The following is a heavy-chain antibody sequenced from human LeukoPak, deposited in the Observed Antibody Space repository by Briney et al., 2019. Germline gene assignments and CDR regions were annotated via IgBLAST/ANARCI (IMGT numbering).Heavy chain of an antibody. V-gene: IGHV1-69*04. D-gene: IGHD3-10*01. CDR2: IIPILGIT. CDR3: AMNLWFGELFNTTDS. Sequence: ASVKVSCKASGGTFTSYAISWVRQAPGQGLEWMGRIIPILGITNYAQKFQGRVTITADKSTRTAYMELSSLRSEDTAVYYCAMNLWFGELFNTTDSWGQGTLVTVSS. J-gene: IGHJ4*02. CDR1: GGTFTSYA.